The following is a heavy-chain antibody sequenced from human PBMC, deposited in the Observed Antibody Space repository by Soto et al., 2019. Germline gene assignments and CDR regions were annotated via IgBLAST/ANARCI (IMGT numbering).Heavy chain of an antibody. Sequence: EVQLVESGGGLVQPGGSLRISCAASGFTVSSNYMSWVRQAPGKGLEWVSVIHSGGSTDYADSVKGRFTISRDTSKNTLDLQMNSLRVEDTALYYCARVGDIVLVPAGRWGWFDPWGQGTLVTVSS. CDR2: IHSGGST. D-gene: IGHD2-2*01. V-gene: IGHV3-66*01. J-gene: IGHJ5*02. CDR1: GFTVSSNY. CDR3: ARVGDIVLVPAGRWGWFDP.